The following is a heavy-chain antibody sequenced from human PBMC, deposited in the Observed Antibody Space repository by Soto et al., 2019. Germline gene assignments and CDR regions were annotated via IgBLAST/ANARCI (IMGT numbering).Heavy chain of an antibody. V-gene: IGHV2-5*02. CDR3: AHSLIPNWGSRGAFDY. CDR2: IYWDDDK. Sequence: QITLKESGPTLVKPTQTLTLTCTFSGFSLSTSGVGVGWIRQPPGKALEWLALIYWDDDKRYSPSLKSRLTITTDTSPNQVVLTMTNLDPVDTATYYCAHSLIPNWGSRGAFDYWGQGTLVTVSS. J-gene: IGHJ4*02. CDR1: GFSLSTSGVG. D-gene: IGHD7-27*01.